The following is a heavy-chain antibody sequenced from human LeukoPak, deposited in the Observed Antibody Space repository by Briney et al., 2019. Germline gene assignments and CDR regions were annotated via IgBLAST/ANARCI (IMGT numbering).Heavy chain of an antibody. CDR1: GFTFSSYA. V-gene: IGHV3-30*04. J-gene: IGHJ6*04. CDR2: ISYDGSNK. CDR3: AELGITMIGGV. Sequence: GGSLRLSCAASGFTFSSYAMHWVRQAPGKGLEWVAVISYDGSNKYYADSVKGRFTISRDNAKNSLYLQMNSLRAEDTAVYYCAELGITMIGGVWGKGTTVTTSS. D-gene: IGHD3-10*02.